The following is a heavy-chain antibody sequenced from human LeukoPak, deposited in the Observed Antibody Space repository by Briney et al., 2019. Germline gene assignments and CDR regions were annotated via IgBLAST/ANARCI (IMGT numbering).Heavy chain of an antibody. CDR3: ARAPSEYGGLDY. CDR1: GYTFTSYY. D-gene: IGHD4-23*01. CDR2: INPSGGST. J-gene: IGHJ4*02. Sequence: ASVKVSCKASGYTFTSYYIHWVRQAPGQGLEWMGIINPSGGSTSYAQKFQGRVTMTRDMSTSTVYMELSSLRSEDTAVYYCARAPSEYGGLDYWGQGTLVTVSS. V-gene: IGHV1-46*01.